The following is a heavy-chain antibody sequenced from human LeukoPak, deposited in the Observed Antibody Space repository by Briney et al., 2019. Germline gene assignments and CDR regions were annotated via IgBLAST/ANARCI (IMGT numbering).Heavy chain of an antibody. D-gene: IGHD5-18*01. Sequence: GASVKVSCKASGYTFTSYDINWVRQATGQGLEWMGWMNPNSGNTGYAQKFQGRVTITTDESTSTAYMELSSLRSEDTAVYYCAISGYSYLGAGYYYYMDVWGKGTTVTVSS. V-gene: IGHV1-8*01. CDR2: MNPNSGNT. CDR1: GYTFTSYD. CDR3: AISGYSYLGAGYYYYMDV. J-gene: IGHJ6*03.